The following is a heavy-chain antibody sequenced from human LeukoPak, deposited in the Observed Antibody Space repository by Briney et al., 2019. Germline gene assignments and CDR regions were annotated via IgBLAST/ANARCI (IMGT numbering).Heavy chain of an antibody. CDR1: GGSISSSSYS. CDR2: IYYSGST. J-gene: IGHJ4*02. V-gene: IGHV4-39*01. D-gene: IGHD6-6*01. CDR3: ARVVYSSSSLDY. Sequence: PSETLSLTCTVSGGSISSSSYSWGWIRQPPGKGLEWIGSIYYSGSTYYNPSLKSRVTISVDTSKNQFSLKLSSVTAADTAVYYCARVVYSSSSLDYWGQGTLVTVSS.